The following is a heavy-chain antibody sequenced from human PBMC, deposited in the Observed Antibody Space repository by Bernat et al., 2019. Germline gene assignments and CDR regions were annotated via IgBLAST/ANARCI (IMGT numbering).Heavy chain of an antibody. CDR1: GFTFSNYW. CDR2: IKQDGSER. CDR3: ARVAWYLEL. V-gene: IGHV3-7*01. Sequence: VQLVESGGGVVQPGGSLRLSCAASGFTFSNYWMTWVRQAPGKGLEWVANIKQDGSERYFVDSVRGRFSISRDNAKNSLYLQMDGLRAEDTALYYCARVAWYLELWGRGTLVTV. J-gene: IGHJ2*01.